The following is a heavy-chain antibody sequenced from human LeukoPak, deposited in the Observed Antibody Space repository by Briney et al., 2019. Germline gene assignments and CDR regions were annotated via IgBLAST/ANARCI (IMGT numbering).Heavy chain of an antibody. CDR1: GFTFSSYG. Sequence: GGSLRLSCAASGFTFSSYGMHWVRQAPGKGLEWVAFIRYDGSNKYYADSVKGRFTISRDNSKNTLYLQMNSLRAEDTAVYYCAKDGTYDSQGPYYFDYWGQGTLVTVSS. CDR2: IRYDGSNK. J-gene: IGHJ4*02. D-gene: IGHD3-3*01. V-gene: IGHV3-30*02. CDR3: AKDGTYDSQGPYYFDY.